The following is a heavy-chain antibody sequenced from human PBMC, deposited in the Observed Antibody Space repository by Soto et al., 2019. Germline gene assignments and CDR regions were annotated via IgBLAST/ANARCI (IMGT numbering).Heavy chain of an antibody. CDR2: IYYSGSA. J-gene: IGHJ6*02. V-gene: IGHV4-61*01. D-gene: IGHD2-2*01. Sequence: PSETLSLTCTVSGGSVNSDSYYWTWIRQPPGKGLEWIGYIYYSGSAFYNPSLKSRVTISLDTSKNQFSLRLNSLTAADTAMYFCARDVLAQPNGGLDVWGQGTTVTV. CDR1: GGSVNSDSYY. CDR3: ARDVLAQPNGGLDV.